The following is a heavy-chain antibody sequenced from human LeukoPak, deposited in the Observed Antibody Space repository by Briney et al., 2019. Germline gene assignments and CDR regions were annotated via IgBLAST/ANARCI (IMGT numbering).Heavy chain of an antibody. Sequence: PGGSLRLSCAASGFTVSSNYMTWVRHAPGKGLEWVSAISGSGGSTYYADSVKGRFTISRHNSKNTLYLQMNSLRAEDTAVYYCAKPPHIVVVPAAIGYYYYYMDVWGKGTTVTVSS. D-gene: IGHD2-2*02. V-gene: IGHV3-23*01. CDR1: GFTVSSNY. CDR2: ISGSGGST. CDR3: AKPPHIVVVPAAIGYYYYYMDV. J-gene: IGHJ6*03.